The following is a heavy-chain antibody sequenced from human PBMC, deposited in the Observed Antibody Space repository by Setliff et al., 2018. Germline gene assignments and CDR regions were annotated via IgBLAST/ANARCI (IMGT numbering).Heavy chain of an antibody. V-gene: IGHV4-34*01. J-gene: IGHJ4*02. Sequence: PSETLSLTCAAYGGTFSDYYWTWIRQPPGKGLEWVGEINHRGSTNYNPSLKSRVTISVGTSKDQFSLKVISMTAADTAVYYCARGRNIAVRLLDSWGQGTLVTVSS. CDR3: ARGRNIAVRLLDS. CDR1: GGTFSDYY. D-gene: IGHD2-21*01. CDR2: INHRGST.